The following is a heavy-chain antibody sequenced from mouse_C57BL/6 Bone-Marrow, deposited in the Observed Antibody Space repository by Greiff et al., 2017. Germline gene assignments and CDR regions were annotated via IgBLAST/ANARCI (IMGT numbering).Heavy chain of an antibody. CDR2: ISSGGDYI. V-gene: IGHV5-9-1*02. J-gene: IGHJ3*01. D-gene: IGHD3-3*01. CDR3: TRDDGDGFAY. CDR1: GFTFSSYA. Sequence: EVQLVASGEGLVKPGGSLKLSCAASGFTFSSYAMSWVRQTPEKRLEWVAYISSGGDYIYYADTVKGRFTISRDNARNTLYLQMSSLKSEDTAMYYCTRDDGDGFAYWGQGTLVTVSA.